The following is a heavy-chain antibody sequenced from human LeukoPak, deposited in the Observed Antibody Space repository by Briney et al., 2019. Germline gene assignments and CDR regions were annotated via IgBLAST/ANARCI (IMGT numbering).Heavy chain of an antibody. Sequence: SVKVSCKASGGTFSSYAISWVRQAPGQGLEWMGRIIPIFGTANYAQKFQGRVTITTDESTSTAYMELSSLRSEDTAVYYCARDPNLRQMEPISDAFDIWGQGTIVTVSS. CDR2: IIPIFGTA. CDR3: ARDPNLRQMEPISDAFDI. J-gene: IGHJ3*02. CDR1: GGTFSSYA. D-gene: IGHD5-24*01. V-gene: IGHV1-69*05.